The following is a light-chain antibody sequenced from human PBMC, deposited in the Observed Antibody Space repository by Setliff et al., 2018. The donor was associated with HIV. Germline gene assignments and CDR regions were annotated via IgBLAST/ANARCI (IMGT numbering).Light chain of an antibody. V-gene: IGLV1-40*01. CDR2: GNI. CDR1: SSNIGAAYD. J-gene: IGLJ1*01. CDR3: QSYDSSLSAHV. Sequence: VLTQPPSVSGAPGQRVTISCTGSSSNIGAAYDVHWYRQFPGTAPKLLIYGNINRPSGVPDRFSGSKSGTSGSLTITGLQAEDEADYYCQSYDSSLSAHVFGTGTKVTVL.